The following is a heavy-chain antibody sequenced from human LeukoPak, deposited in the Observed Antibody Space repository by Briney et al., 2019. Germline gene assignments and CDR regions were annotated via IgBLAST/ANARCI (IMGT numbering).Heavy chain of an antibody. Sequence: SETLSLTCTVSGCSISSSSYYWGWIRQPPGKGLEWIGSIYYSGSTYYNPSLKSRVTISVDTSKNQFSLKLSSVTAADTAVYYCASLKRSWYLHSSSQTIDYWGQGTLVTVSS. CDR1: GCSISSSSYY. V-gene: IGHV4-39*01. CDR3: ASLKRSWYLHSSSQTIDY. D-gene: IGHD6-13*01. J-gene: IGHJ4*02. CDR2: IYYSGST.